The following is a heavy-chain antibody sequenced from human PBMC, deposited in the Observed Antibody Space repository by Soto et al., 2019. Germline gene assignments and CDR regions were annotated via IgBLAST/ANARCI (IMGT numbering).Heavy chain of an antibody. CDR1: GFTFSSYS. CDR2: ISSSSSTI. CDR3: AREAYSSGLNWCDP. V-gene: IGHV3-48*02. Sequence: EVQLVESGGGLVQPGGSLRLSCAAPGFTFSSYSMNWVRQAPGKGLEWVSYISSSSSTIYYADSVKGRFTISRDNAKNSLYLQMNSLRDEDTAVYYCAREAYSSGLNWCDPWGQGTLVTVSS. D-gene: IGHD6-19*01. J-gene: IGHJ5*02.